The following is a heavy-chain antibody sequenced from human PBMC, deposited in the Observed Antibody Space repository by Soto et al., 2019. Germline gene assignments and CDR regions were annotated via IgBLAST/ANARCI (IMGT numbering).Heavy chain of an antibody. V-gene: IGHV1-3*01. CDR2: INAGNGNT. CDR1: GYTFTSYA. CDR3: ARYGAYDSSGYFSYYFDY. Sequence: ASVKVSCKASGYTFTSYAMHWVRQAPGQRLEWMGWINAGNGNTKYSQKFQGRVTITRDTSASTAYMELSSLRSEDTAVYYCARYGAYDSSGYFSYYFDYWGQGTLVTVSS. D-gene: IGHD3-22*01. J-gene: IGHJ4*02.